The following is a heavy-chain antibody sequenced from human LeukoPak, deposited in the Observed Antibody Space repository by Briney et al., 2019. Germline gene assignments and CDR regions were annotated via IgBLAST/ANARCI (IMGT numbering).Heavy chain of an antibody. J-gene: IGHJ4*02. V-gene: IGHV1-69*05. Sequence: ASVKVSSKASAGTFITYAFSWVRQAPGQGLEWMGGIIPIFGTANYAQKFQGRVTITTDESTSTAYMELSSLRSEDTAVYYCARGRYSSGHTWVYWGQGTLVTVSS. CDR1: AGTFITYA. CDR2: IIPIFGTA. CDR3: ARGRYSSGHTWVY. D-gene: IGHD6-19*01.